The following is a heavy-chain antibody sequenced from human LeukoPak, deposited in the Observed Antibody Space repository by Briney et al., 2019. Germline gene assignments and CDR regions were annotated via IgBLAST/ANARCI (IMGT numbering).Heavy chain of an antibody. CDR1: GGSFSGYY. J-gene: IGHJ4*02. Sequence: SETLSLTCAVYGGSFSGYYWSWIRQPPGKGLEWIGEINHSGSTNYNPSLKSRVTISVDTSKNQFSLKLSSVTAADTAVYYCARRRRYSGYDFSRSARYYFDYWGQGTLVTVSS. CDR3: ARRRRYSGYDFSRSARYYFDY. D-gene: IGHD5-12*01. CDR2: INHSGST. V-gene: IGHV4-34*01.